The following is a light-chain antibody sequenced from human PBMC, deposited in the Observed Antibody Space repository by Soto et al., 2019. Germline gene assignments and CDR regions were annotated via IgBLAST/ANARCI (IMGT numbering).Light chain of an antibody. CDR1: QDISNL. CDR3: QQYENLPIT. CDR2: DAS. V-gene: IGKV1-33*01. J-gene: IGKJ5*01. Sequence: DIQMTQSPSSLSASVGDRVTITCQATQDISNLLNWFQQKPGKAPKLLIYDASNLETGVPSRFSGSGSGTDFTLTNSSLQAEDIATYYSQQYENLPITFGQGTRLEIK.